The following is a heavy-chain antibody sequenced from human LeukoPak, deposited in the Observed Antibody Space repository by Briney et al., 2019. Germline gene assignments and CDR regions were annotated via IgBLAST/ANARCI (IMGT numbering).Heavy chain of an antibody. Sequence: GASVKVSCKASGGTFSSYAISWVRQAPGQGLEWMGRIIPILGIANYAQKFQGRVTITADKSTSTAYMELSSLRSEDTAVYYCARSLIGELSSGMDVWGQGTTVTVSS. D-gene: IGHD3-10*01. CDR1: GGTFSSYA. CDR2: IIPILGIA. CDR3: ARSLIGELSSGMDV. J-gene: IGHJ6*02. V-gene: IGHV1-69*04.